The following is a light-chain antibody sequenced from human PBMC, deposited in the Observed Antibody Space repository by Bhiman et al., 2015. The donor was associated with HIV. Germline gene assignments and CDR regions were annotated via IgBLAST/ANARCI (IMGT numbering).Light chain of an antibody. CDR2: EDT. V-gene: IGLV3-1*01. Sequence: SYEMTQPPSMSVSPGQTATITCSGDKLGDKYACWYQQKPGQTPVLLIYEDTKRPSGIPERFSGSNSGNTATLTISGTQAMDEADYYCQAWDSKTANYVFGPGTKVTVL. J-gene: IGLJ1*01. CDR1: KLGDKY. CDR3: QAWDSKTANYV.